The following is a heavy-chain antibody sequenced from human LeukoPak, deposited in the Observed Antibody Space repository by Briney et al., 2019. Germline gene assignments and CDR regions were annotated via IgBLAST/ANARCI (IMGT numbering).Heavy chain of an antibody. CDR2: ISSSGGSA. Sequence: GGSLRLSCAPAGFTFSDYAMAWVRQAPGKGLGWVATISSSGGSAHSADSVKGRFTISRDNSKKTLYLHMNSLRAGDTAVFFCAKDIGDYGDYPDFWGQGTLVIVSS. D-gene: IGHD4-17*01. J-gene: IGHJ4*02. V-gene: IGHV3-23*01. CDR3: AKDIGDYGDYPDF. CDR1: GFTFSDYA.